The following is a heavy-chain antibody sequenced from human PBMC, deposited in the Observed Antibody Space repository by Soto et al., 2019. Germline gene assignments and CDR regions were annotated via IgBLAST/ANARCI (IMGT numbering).Heavy chain of an antibody. J-gene: IGHJ4*02. CDR2: ISSSSSTI. V-gene: IGHV3-48*02. Sequence: GGSLRLSCAASGFTFSSYSVNWVRQAPGKGLEWVSYISSSSSTIYYADSVKGRFTISRDNAKNSLYLQMNSLRDEDTAVYYCASSPRGGNDYWGQGTLVTVSS. CDR1: GFTFSSYS. CDR3: ASSPRGGNDY. D-gene: IGHD2-15*01.